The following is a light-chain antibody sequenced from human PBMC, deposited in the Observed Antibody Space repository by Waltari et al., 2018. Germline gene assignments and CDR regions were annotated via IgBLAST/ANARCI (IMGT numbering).Light chain of an antibody. CDR3: QQRSNWPRT. V-gene: IGKV3-11*01. CDR2: SAS. Sequence: LSCRASQRVSNYLAWCQQKPGQAPRLLIYSASYRATGVPARFSGSGSGTDFTLTISSLEPEDFAVYYCQQRSNWPRTFGQGTKVEIK. CDR1: QRVSNY. J-gene: IGKJ1*01.